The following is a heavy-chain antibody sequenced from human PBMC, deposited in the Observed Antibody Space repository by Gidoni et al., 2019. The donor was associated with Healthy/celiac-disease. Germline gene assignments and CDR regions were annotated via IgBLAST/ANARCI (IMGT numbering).Heavy chain of an antibody. D-gene: IGHD5-12*01. CDR2: IYYSGST. Sequence: QLQLQESAPGLAKPSETLSLTCTVSGGSISSSSYYWGWIRQPPGKGLEWIGSIYYSGSTYYNPSLKSRVTISVDTSKNQFSLKLSSVTAADTAVYYCASPYIRGYDLGESLGYYYYGMDVWGQGTTVTVSS. CDR3: ASPYIRGYDLGESLGYYYYGMDV. CDR1: GGSISSSSYY. J-gene: IGHJ6*02. V-gene: IGHV4-39*01.